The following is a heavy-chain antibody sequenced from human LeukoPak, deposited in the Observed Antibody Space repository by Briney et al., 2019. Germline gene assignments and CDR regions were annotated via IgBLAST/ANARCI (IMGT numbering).Heavy chain of an antibody. J-gene: IGHJ4*02. CDR3: ARGIDEWLYLNY. D-gene: IGHD3-3*01. Sequence: GGSLRLSCAASGFTFSSYAMTWVRQAPGKGPEFVATMNRDGSEVAYGNSVRGRFTISRDNAKNSLYLQMYSLRAEDTAVYYCARGIDEWLYLNYWGQGALVTVSS. CDR1: GFTFSSYA. V-gene: IGHV3-7*04. CDR2: MNRDGSEV.